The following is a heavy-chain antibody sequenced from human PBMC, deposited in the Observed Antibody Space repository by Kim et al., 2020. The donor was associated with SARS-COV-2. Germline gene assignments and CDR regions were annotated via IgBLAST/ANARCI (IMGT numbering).Heavy chain of an antibody. V-gene: IGHV3-13*01. D-gene: IGHD6-13*01. CDR1: GFTFSSYD. CDR2: IGTAGDT. J-gene: IGHJ4*02. CDR3: ARPAAAGSKKRKYYFDY. Sequence: GGSLRLSCAASGFTFSSYDMHWVRQATGKGLEWVSAIGTAGDTYYPGSVKGRFTISRENAKNSLYLQMNSLRAGDTAVYYCARPAAAGSKKRKYYFDYWGQGTLVTVSS.